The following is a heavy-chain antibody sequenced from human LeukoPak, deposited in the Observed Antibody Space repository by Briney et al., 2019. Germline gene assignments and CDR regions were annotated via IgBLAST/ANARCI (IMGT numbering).Heavy chain of an antibody. CDR1: GFTVSSNY. Sequence: GGSLRLSCAASGFTVSSNYMSWVRQAPGKGLEWVSVIYSGGSTYYADSVKGRSTISRDNSKNTLYLQMNSLRAEDTAVYYCARVLAVALDYWGQGTLVTVSS. CDR3: ARVLAVALDY. CDR2: IYSGGST. V-gene: IGHV3-53*01. J-gene: IGHJ4*02. D-gene: IGHD6-19*01.